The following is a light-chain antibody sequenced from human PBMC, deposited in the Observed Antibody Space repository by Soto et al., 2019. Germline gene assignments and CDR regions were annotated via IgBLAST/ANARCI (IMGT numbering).Light chain of an antibody. V-gene: IGKV3-20*01. CDR3: QQYSSTFWT. Sequence: EIGLTQSPGTLSLSPGERATLSCRASQSISSSYLAWYQQKPGQAPRLLVYGASSRATGIPDRFSGSGSGTDFTLTISRLEPEDFALYYCQQYSSTFWTFGQGTKVEIK. CDR2: GAS. CDR1: QSISSSY. J-gene: IGKJ1*01.